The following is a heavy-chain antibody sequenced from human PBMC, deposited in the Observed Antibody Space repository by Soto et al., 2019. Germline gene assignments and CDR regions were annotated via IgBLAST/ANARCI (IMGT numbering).Heavy chain of an antibody. Sequence: EVQLVESGGGLVQPGGSLRLSCAASGFTFSSYEMNWVRQAPGKGLEWVSYISSSGNTKYYADSVKGRFTISRDNAKNSLYLQMNSLRAEDTAVYYCATYPWGSSIDYWGQGTLVTVSS. CDR2: ISSSGNTK. CDR3: ATYPWGSSIDY. J-gene: IGHJ4*02. D-gene: IGHD3-16*01. CDR1: GFTFSSYE. V-gene: IGHV3-48*03.